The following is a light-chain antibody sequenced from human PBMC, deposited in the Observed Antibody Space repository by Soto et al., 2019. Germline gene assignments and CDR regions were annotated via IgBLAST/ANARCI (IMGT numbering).Light chain of an antibody. CDR2: GAS. CDR3: QQYHNSPRT. Sequence: EIVLTQSPGTLSLSPGERATLSCRASQSISSNYLAWYQQKPGQAPRLLICGASNRAAGIPDRFSGSGSETDFTLTISRLEPEDFAVYSCQQYHNSPRTFGQGTKVEV. J-gene: IGKJ1*01. V-gene: IGKV3-20*01. CDR1: QSISSNY.